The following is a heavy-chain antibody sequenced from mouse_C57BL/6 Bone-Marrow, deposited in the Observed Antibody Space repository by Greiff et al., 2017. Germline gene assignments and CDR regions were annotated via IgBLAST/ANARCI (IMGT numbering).Heavy chain of an antibody. CDR1: GYAFTNYL. CDR2: INPGSGGT. J-gene: IGHJ4*01. CDR3: ARTLYYDLAYYAMDY. Sequence: QVQLQQSGAELVRPGTSVKVSCKASGYAFTNYLIEWVKQRPGQGLEWIGVINPGSGGTNYNEKFKGKATLTADKSSSTAYMQLSSLTSEDSAVYFCARTLYYDLAYYAMDYWGQGTSVTVSS. V-gene: IGHV1-54*01. D-gene: IGHD2-4*01.